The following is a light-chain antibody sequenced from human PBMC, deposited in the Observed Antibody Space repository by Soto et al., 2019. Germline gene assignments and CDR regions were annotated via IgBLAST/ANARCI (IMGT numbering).Light chain of an antibody. CDR3: SSCTSSSTYVV. V-gene: IGLV2-18*02. Sequence: QSALTQPPSVSGPPGQSVTISCTGTSSDVGSYNRVSWYQQPPGTAPKLMIYEVNNRPSGVPDRFSGSKSGNTASLTISGLQAEDEADYYCSSCTSSSTYVVFGGGTKLTVL. J-gene: IGLJ2*01. CDR2: EVN. CDR1: SSDVGSYNR.